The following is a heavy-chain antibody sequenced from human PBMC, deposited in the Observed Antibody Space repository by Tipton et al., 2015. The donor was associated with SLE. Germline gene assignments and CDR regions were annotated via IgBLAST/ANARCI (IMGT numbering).Heavy chain of an antibody. J-gene: IGHJ4*02. Sequence: LRLSCTVSGGSISSSSYYWGWIRQPPGKGLEWIGSIYYSGSTYYNPSLKNRVTISVDTSKNQFSLKLSSVTAADTAVYYCARWEGDHRYLSYWGQGTLVTVSS. CDR1: GGSISSSSYY. CDR2: IYYSGST. V-gene: IGHV4-39*01. D-gene: IGHD1-26*01. CDR3: ARWEGDHRYLSY.